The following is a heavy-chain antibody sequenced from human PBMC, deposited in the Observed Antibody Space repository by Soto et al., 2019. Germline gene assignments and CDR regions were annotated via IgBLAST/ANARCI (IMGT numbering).Heavy chain of an antibody. Sequence: EVQLVESGGVVVQPGGSLRLSCAASGFTFGDYTMHWVRQAPGKGLEWVSLITWDGGSTYYADSVKGRLTISRDNSKNSLYLQMNSLRTEDTALYYCAKDMTSSNYYFYGMDVWGQGTTVTVSS. D-gene: IGHD2-2*01. CDR2: ITWDGGST. J-gene: IGHJ6*02. CDR3: AKDMTSSNYYFYGMDV. V-gene: IGHV3-43*01. CDR1: GFTFGDYT.